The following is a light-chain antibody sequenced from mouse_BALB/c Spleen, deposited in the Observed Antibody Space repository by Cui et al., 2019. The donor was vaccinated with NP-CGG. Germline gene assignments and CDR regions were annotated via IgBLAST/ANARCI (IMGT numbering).Light chain of an antibody. Sequence: QDVVTQESALTTSPGETVTLTCRSSTGAVTSSNYANWVQEKPDHLFTGLIGGTNNRAPGVPARFSGSLIGYKAALTITGAQTEDEAIYFCALWYSIHWVFGGGTKLTVL. V-gene: IGLV1*01. CDR3: ALWYSIHWV. CDR1: TGAVTSSNY. J-gene: IGLJ1*01. CDR2: GTN.